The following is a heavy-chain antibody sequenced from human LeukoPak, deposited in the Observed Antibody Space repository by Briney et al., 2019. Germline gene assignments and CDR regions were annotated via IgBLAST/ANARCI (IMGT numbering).Heavy chain of an antibody. CDR2: IYYSGST. D-gene: IGHD4-11*01. Sequence: PSETLSLTCTVSGGSISSYYWSWIRQPPGKGLEWIGYIYYSGSTNYNPSLKSRVTISVDTSKNQFSLKLSSVTAADTAVYYCARVSTDNDLGVTSYYMDVWGKGTTVTVSS. CDR3: ARVSTDNDLGVTSYYMDV. CDR1: GGSISSYY. V-gene: IGHV4-59*01. J-gene: IGHJ6*03.